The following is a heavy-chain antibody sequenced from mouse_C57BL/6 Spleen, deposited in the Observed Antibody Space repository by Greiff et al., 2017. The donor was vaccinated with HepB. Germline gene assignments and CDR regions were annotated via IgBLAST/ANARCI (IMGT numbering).Heavy chain of an antibody. V-gene: IGHV6-6*01. CDR2: IRNKANNHAT. J-gene: IGHJ4*01. Sequence: EVQGVESGGGLVQPGGSMKLSCAASGFTFSDAWMDWVRQSPEKGLEWVAEIRNKANNHATYYAESVKGRFTISRDDSKSSVYLQMNSLRAEDTGIYYCTTTYLGTYYAMDYWGQGTSVTVSS. CDR1: GFTFSDAW. CDR3: TTTYLGTYYAMDY. D-gene: IGHD2-10*01.